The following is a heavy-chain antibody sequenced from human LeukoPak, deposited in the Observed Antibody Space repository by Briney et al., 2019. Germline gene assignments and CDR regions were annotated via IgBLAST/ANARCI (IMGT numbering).Heavy chain of an antibody. CDR3: AREEAAYSSSWSQGYFDY. CDR1: GFTFSSYW. D-gene: IGHD6-13*01. CDR2: INSDGSST. Sequence: PGGSLRLSCAASGFTFSSYWMHWVRQAPGKGLVWVSRINSDGSSTSYADSVKGRFTISRDNAKNTLYLQMNSLRAEDTAVYYCAREEAAYSSSWSQGYFDYWGQGTLVTVSS. J-gene: IGHJ4*02. V-gene: IGHV3-74*01.